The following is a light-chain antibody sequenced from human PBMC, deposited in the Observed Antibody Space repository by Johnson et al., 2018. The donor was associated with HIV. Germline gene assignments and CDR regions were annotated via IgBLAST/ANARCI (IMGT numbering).Light chain of an antibody. V-gene: IGLV1-51*01. CDR3: GAWDSSLSAYV. CDR1: RSNIGNNY. J-gene: IGLJ1*01. CDR2: NNS. Sequence: QSVLTQPPSVSAAPGQKVTISCSGSRSNIGNNYVSWYQQLPGTAPKLLISNNSKRPSGIPDRFSGSKSGTSATLAITGLQTGDEAHYYCGAWDSSLSAYVFGTGTQVTV.